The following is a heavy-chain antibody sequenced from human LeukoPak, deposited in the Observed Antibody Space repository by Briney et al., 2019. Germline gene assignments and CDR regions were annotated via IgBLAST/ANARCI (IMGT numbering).Heavy chain of an antibody. Sequence: PSETLSLTCAIYSESFSGYFWSWIRQPPGKGLEWIGEINYSGSTNYNPSLKSRVTISVDTSKNQFSLKLSSVTAADTAVYYCARAVGPSVLRYFDWLFPNWFDPWGQGTLVTVSS. V-gene: IGHV4-34*01. D-gene: IGHD3-9*01. CDR3: ARAVGPSVLRYFDWLFPNWFDP. CDR1: SESFSGYF. J-gene: IGHJ5*02. CDR2: INYSGST.